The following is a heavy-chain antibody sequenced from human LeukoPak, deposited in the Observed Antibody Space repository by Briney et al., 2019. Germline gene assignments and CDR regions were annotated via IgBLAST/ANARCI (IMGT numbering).Heavy chain of an antibody. V-gene: IGHV3-11*06. D-gene: IGHD6-19*01. Sequence: PGGSLRLSCAASGFTFSDYYVSWIRQAPGKGLEWVSYISSSSSYINYADSVKGRITISRDNAKNSMYLQMNSLRAEDTAVYYCARGSAPYSSGDALDIWGQGTMVTVSS. CDR2: ISSSSSYI. J-gene: IGHJ3*02. CDR1: GFTFSDYY. CDR3: ARGSAPYSSGDALDI.